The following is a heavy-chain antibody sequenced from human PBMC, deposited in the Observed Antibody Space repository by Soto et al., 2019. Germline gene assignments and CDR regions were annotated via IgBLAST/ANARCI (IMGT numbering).Heavy chain of an antibody. J-gene: IGHJ6*03. CDR2: INDSGNI. CDR3: ARGLILWFGELSRRGGYYYDMDV. Sequence: QVQLQQWGAGLLKPSETLSLTCAVYGGSFSGYQWTWIRQTPGKGLEWIGEINDSGNINYNPSLKSGDTILLDTPKKQISLKLSSVTAADSAVYYCARGLILWFGELSRRGGYYYDMDVWGKGTTVTVSS. D-gene: IGHD3-10*01. CDR1: GGSFSGYQ. V-gene: IGHV4-34*01.